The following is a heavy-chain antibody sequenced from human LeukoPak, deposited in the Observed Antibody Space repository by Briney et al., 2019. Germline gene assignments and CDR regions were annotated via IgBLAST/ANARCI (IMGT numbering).Heavy chain of an antibody. J-gene: IGHJ6*02. D-gene: IGHD2-15*01. V-gene: IGHV4-31*03. CDR1: GGSITSGAYY. CDR2: IYSSGST. Sequence: PSETLSLTCTVSGGSITSGAYYWTWICQHPGKGLEWIGYIYSSGSTYYYPSLKSRVTISVDTSKNQFSLNLSSVTAADTAVYYCAKGAEYCSGGSCYSAYYYGMDVWGQGTTVTVSS. CDR3: AKGAEYCSGGSCYSAYYYGMDV.